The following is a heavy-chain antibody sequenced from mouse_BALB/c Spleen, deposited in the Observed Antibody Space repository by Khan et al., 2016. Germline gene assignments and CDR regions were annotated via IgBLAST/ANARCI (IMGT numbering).Heavy chain of an antibody. CDR3: ASSYGSSYAYFDY. V-gene: IGHV1-87*01. Sequence: QVQLKQSGAELARPGASVKLSCKASGYTFTSYWMQWVKRRPGQGLEWIGAIYPGDGDTRYTQQFNGKATLTADKSSSTAYMQLRSLASEDSAVSYEASSYGSSYAYFDYWGQGTTLTVSS. CDR1: GYTFTSYW. CDR2: IYPGDGDT. D-gene: IGHD1-1*01. J-gene: IGHJ2*01.